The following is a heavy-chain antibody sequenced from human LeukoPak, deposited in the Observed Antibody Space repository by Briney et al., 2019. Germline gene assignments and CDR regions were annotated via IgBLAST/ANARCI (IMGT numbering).Heavy chain of an antibody. D-gene: IGHD6-13*01. CDR2: IRFDGNIK. CDR1: GFTFSNFG. V-gene: IGHV3-30*02. J-gene: IGHJ4*02. CDR3: AKISIAAAEHKSHFDY. Sequence: GGSLRLSCAASGFTFSNFGMNWVRQAPGKGLEWVAFIRFDGNIKYYADSVKGRFTISRDNSKNTLYLQMNSLRAEDTAVYYCAKISIAAAEHKSHFDYWGQGTLVTVSS.